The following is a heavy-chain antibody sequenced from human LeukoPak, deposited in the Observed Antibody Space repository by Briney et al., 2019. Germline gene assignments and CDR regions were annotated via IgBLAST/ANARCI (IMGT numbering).Heavy chain of an antibody. D-gene: IGHD6-13*01. CDR1: GGTFSSHA. CDR3: ARGVTHSSSWDAFDI. J-gene: IGHJ3*02. V-gene: IGHV1-69*13. Sequence: SVKVSCKASGGTFSSHAISWVRQAPGQGLEWMGGIILIFGTANYAQKFQGRVTITADESTSTAYMELSSLRSEDTAVYYCARGVTHSSSWDAFDIWGQGTMVTVSS. CDR2: IILIFGTA.